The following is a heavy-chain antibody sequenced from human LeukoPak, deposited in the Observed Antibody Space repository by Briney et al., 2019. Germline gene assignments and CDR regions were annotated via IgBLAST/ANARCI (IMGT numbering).Heavy chain of an antibody. V-gene: IGHV3-23*01. J-gene: IGHJ4*02. CDR3: ATYGSGSYYRKAFDY. Sequence: GGSLRLSCAASGFTFGSYAMSWVRQAPGKGLEWVSGITSSGGTTYYADSVTGRLTISRDNSKSTLYLQMNSLRAEDTAVYYCATYGSGSYYRKAFDYWGRGTLVTVSS. CDR1: GFTFGSYA. CDR2: ITSSGGTT. D-gene: IGHD3-10*01.